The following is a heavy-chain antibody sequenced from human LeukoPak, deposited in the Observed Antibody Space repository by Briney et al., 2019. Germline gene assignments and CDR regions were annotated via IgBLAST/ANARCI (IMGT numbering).Heavy chain of an antibody. Sequence: GESLKISCKGSGYNFTTYWIGWVRQMPGKGLEWTGIIYPGDSDTRYSPSFQGQVTISADKSISTAYLQWRSLKASDTAMYYCARLYSGSSGAWFDPWGQGTLVTVSS. D-gene: IGHD1-26*01. CDR2: IYPGDSDT. CDR1: GYNFTTYW. CDR3: ARLYSGSSGAWFDP. V-gene: IGHV5-51*01. J-gene: IGHJ5*02.